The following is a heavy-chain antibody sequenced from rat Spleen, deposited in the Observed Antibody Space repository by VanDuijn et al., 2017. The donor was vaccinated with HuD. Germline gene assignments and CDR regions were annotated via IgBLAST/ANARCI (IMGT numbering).Heavy chain of an antibody. V-gene: IGHV2-30*01. CDR1: GFSLTSYN. Sequence: QVQLKESGPGLVQPSQTLSLTCTVSGFSLTSYNVHWVRQTTGKGLEWMGVIWTGGNTDYNSALISRLSISRDTSKSQVFLKMSSLQTDDTAIYFCTRSYGGYTSNWFAYWGQGTLVTVSS. D-gene: IGHD1-11*01. CDR3: TRSYGGYTSNWFAY. J-gene: IGHJ3*01. CDR2: IWTGGNT.